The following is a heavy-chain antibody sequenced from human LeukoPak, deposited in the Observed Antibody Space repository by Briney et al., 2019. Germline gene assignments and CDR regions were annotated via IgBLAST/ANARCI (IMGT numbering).Heavy chain of an antibody. D-gene: IGHD6-13*01. CDR2: ISGSDGST. CDR3: AKSGRTGITAADLDY. V-gene: IGHV3-23*01. CDR1: GFTFSSYA. Sequence: GGSLRLSCAASGFTFSSYAMNWVRQAPGKGLERVSAISGSDGSTYYTDSVKGRFTISRDNSKNTLYLQMSSLRAEDTAVYYCAKSGRTGITAADLDYWGQGTLVTVSS. J-gene: IGHJ4*02.